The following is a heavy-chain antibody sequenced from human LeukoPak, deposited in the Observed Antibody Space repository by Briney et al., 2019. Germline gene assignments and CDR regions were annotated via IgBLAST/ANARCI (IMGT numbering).Heavy chain of an antibody. J-gene: IGHJ6*02. CDR1: GFTFSSYS. D-gene: IGHD3-22*01. CDR2: ISSSSSYI. Sequence: PGGSLRLSCAASGFTFSSYSMNWVRQAPGKGLEWVSSISSSSSYIYCADSVKGRFTISRDNAKNSLYLQMNSLRAEDTAVYYCARDYYYDSSGYFHGMDVWGQGTTVTVSS. V-gene: IGHV3-21*01. CDR3: ARDYYYDSSGYFHGMDV.